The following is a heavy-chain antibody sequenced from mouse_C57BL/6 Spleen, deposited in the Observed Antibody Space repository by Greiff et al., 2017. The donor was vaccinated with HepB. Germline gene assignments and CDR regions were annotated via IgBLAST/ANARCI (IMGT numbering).Heavy chain of an antibody. CDR1: GFIFSDYG. D-gene: IGHD2-3*01. Sequence: EVKLVESGGGLVKPGGSLKLSCAASGFIFSDYGMHWVRQAPEKGLEWVAYISSGSSTIYYADTVKGRFPISRDNAKNTLFLQMTSLRSEDTAMYYCARNDGYYVWYFDVWGTGTTVTVSS. V-gene: IGHV5-17*01. CDR3: ARNDGYYVWYFDV. CDR2: ISSGSSTI. J-gene: IGHJ1*03.